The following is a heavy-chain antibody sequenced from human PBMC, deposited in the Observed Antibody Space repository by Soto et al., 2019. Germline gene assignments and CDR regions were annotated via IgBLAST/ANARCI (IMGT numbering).Heavy chain of an antibody. D-gene: IGHD1-26*01. CDR3: AREKSGADAWYFDL. Sequence: EVQLVESGGGLVKPGGSLRLSCAASGFTFSSYSMNWVRQAPGKGLEWVSSISSSSAYIYYADSMKGRFTISRDNAKNSLYLQMNSLRAEDTAIYYCAREKSGADAWYFDLWGRGTLVTVSS. V-gene: IGHV3-21*01. CDR1: GFTFSSYS. CDR2: ISSSSAYI. J-gene: IGHJ2*01.